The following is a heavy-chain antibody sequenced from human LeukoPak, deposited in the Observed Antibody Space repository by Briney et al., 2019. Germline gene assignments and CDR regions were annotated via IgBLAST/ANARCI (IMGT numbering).Heavy chain of an antibody. CDR2: ISSSTNTI. CDR1: GFTFTMFG. Sequence: PGGSLRLSCAASGFTFTMFGMNWVRQAPGKGLEWLSYISSSTNTIYYADSVKGRFTISRDNAKNSLYLQMNGLGAEDTAVYYCARELNGYGYYFFDYWGPGTLVTVSS. V-gene: IGHV3-48*04. J-gene: IGHJ4*02. D-gene: IGHD3-16*01. CDR3: ARELNGYGYYFFDY.